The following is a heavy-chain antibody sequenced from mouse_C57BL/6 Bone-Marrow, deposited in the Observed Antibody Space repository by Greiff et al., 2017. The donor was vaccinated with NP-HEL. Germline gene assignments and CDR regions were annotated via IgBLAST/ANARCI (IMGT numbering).Heavy chain of an antibody. D-gene: IGHD2-5*01. V-gene: IGHV1-47*01. CDR3: AKGGSNYGYFDV. Sequence: VQLQPSGAELVKPGASVKMSCKASGYTFTTYPIEWMKQNHGKSLEWIGNFHPYNDDTKYNEKFKGKATLTVEKSSSTVYLELSRLTSDDSAVYYCAKGGSNYGYFDVWGTGTTVTVSS. CDR2: FHPYNDDT. J-gene: IGHJ1*03. CDR1: GYTFTTYP.